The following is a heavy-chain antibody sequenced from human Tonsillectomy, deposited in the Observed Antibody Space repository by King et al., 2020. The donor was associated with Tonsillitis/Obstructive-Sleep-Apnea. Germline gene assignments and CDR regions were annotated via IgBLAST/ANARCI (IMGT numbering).Heavy chain of an antibody. J-gene: IGHJ6*03. V-gene: IGHV4-34*01. D-gene: IGHD2-2*01. CDR1: GGSFSGYY. CDR3: ARGDIVVVPAAMVYYYYMDV. Sequence: VQLQQWGAGLLKPSETLSLTCAVYGGSFSGYYWSWIRQPPGKGLEWIGEINHSGSTNYNPSLKSRVTISVATSKNQFSLKLSSVTAADTPVYYCARGDIVVVPAAMVYYYYMDVWGKGTTVTVSS. CDR2: INHSGST.